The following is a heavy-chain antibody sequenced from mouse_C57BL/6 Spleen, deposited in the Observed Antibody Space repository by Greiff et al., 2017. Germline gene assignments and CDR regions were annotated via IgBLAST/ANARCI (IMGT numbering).Heavy chain of an antibody. CDR1: GYTFTNYW. D-gene: IGHD5-1*01. V-gene: IGHV1-63*01. Sequence: VQLQQSGAELVRPGTSVKMSCKASGYTFTNYWIGWAKQRPGHGLEWIGDIYPGGGYTNYNEKFKGKATLTADQSSSPAYMQLSSLTSEDSAIYYCARGEYLAAMDYWGQGTSVTVSS. J-gene: IGHJ4*01. CDR2: IYPGGGYT. CDR3: ARGEYLAAMDY.